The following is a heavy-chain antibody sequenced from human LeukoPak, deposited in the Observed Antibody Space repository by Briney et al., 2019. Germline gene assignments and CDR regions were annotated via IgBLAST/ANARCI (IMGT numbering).Heavy chain of an antibody. Sequence: GSLRLSCAASGFTFSSYSMNWVRQPPGKGLEWIGEINHSGSTNYNPSLKSRVTISVDTSKNQFSLKLSSVTAADTAVYYCARVGTLAYFDYWGQGTLVTVPS. CDR2: INHSGST. D-gene: IGHD1/OR15-1a*01. CDR3: ARVGTLAYFDY. V-gene: IGHV4-34*01. CDR1: GFTFSSYS. J-gene: IGHJ4*02.